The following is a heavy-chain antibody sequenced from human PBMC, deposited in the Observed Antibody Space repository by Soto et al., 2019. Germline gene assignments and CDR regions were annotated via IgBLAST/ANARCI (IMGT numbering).Heavy chain of an antibody. CDR3: ARDSSSSYIFDY. J-gene: IGHJ4*02. CDR1: GYTFTSYA. CDR2: INAGNGDA. D-gene: IGHD6-6*01. Sequence: ASVKVSCKAFGYTFTSYAVHWVRQAPGQRLEWMGWINAGNGDAKYSRKFQGRVTITRDTSASTAYMELSSLRSEDTAVYYCARDSSSSYIFDYWGQGTLVTVSS. V-gene: IGHV1-3*01.